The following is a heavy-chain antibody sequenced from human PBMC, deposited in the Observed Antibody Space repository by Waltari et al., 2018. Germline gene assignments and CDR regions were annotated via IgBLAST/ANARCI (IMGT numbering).Heavy chain of an antibody. CDR2: IYANGNT. D-gene: IGHD1-26*01. CDR3: AKMAAKVGAHDAFDI. V-gene: IGHV4-4*07. CDR1: GGSVNSYY. J-gene: IGHJ3*02. Sequence: QVQLQESGPGLIKPSETLSLPCTVSGGSVNSYYWIWIRQPAGKGLEWIGRIYANGNTNYNPSLKTRVTMSEDMSKNQVSLSLTSVTAADTAVYYCAKMAAKVGAHDAFDIWGQGTMVTVSS.